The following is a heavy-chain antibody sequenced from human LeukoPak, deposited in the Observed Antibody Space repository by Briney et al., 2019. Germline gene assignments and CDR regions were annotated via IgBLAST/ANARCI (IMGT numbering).Heavy chain of an antibody. CDR3: ARDCSSTSCAMDSDY. V-gene: IGHV3-53*01. J-gene: IGHJ4*02. CDR1: GFTVSSNY. D-gene: IGHD2-2*01. Sequence: GGSLRLSCAASGFTVSSNYMSWVRQAPGKGLEWVSVIYSGGSTYYADSVKGRFTISRDNSKNTLYLQMNSLRAEDTAVYYCARDCSSTSCAMDSDYWGQGTLVTVSP. CDR2: IYSGGST.